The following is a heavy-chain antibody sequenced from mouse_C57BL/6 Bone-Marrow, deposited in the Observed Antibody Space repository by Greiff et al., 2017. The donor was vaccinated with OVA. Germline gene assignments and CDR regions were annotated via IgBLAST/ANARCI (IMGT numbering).Heavy chain of an antibody. Sequence: QVQLQQPGSELRSPGSSVKLSCKDSDSEVFPFAYMCWVRQKPGHGFEWIGGILPSIGRTIYGEKFEDKATLDADTRSNTAYLELNSLTSEDSAIYYGARKGGTEDGYYAMDYWGQGTSVTVSS. CDR1: DSEVFPFAY. V-gene: IGHV15-2*01. CDR3: ARKGGTEDGYYAMDY. J-gene: IGHJ4*01. D-gene: IGHD2-3*01. CDR2: ILPSIGRT.